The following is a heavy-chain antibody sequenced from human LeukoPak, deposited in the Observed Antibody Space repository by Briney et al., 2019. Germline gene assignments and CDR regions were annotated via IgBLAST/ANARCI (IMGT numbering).Heavy chain of an antibody. V-gene: IGHV3-7*04. CDR2: IKQDGSGK. CDR3: ARDFYSGSYYSFNAFDI. Sequence: GGSQSLSCAASGFTLSSYWMHWVRQAPRKRLKWVANIKQDGSGKYYVESVKGRFTISRDNAKSSLYLQMNSLRAEDTAVYYCARDFYSGSYYSFNAFDIWGEGTMVTVSS. CDR1: GFTLSSYW. D-gene: IGHD1-26*01. J-gene: IGHJ3*02.